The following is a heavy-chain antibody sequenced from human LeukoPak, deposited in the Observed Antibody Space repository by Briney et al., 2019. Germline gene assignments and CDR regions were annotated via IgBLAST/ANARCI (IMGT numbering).Heavy chain of an antibody. CDR2: IKEDGSKI. V-gene: IGHV3-7*01. CDR1: GFTFINYG. Sequence: LGGSRRLSGAASGFTFINYGRSGVRRPPGRGREGGANIKEDGSKISYVDSVKGRFTISRDNAKNSLYLQMNSLRAEDTAVYYSARWDGRSTWLYDYWGQGTLVTVSS. J-gene: IGHJ4*02. CDR3: ARWDGRSTWLYDY. D-gene: IGHD2/OR15-2a*01.